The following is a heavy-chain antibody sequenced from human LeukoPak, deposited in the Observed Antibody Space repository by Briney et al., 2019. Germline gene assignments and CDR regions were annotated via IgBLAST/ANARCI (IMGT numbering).Heavy chain of an antibody. V-gene: IGHV4-30-2*01. CDR3: ARARITMIVVVTPDAFDI. D-gene: IGHD3-22*01. CDR1: GGSISSGGYY. Sequence: PSETLSLTCTVSGGSISSGGYYWSWIRQPPGKGLEWIGYIYHSGSTYYNPSLKSRVTISVDTSKNQFSLKLSSVTAADTAVYYCARARITMIVVVTPDAFDIWGQGTMVTVSS. CDR2: IYHSGST. J-gene: IGHJ3*02.